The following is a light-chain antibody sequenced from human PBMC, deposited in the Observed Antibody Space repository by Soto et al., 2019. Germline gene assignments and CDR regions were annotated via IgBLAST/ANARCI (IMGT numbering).Light chain of an antibody. CDR3: AGWDGSLKGFV. CDR1: ASNIGRDP. J-gene: IGLJ1*01. CDR2: ENN. Sequence: QSERTQPPSASGAPGQRVTISCSGSASNIGRDPVNWYQQVPGTAPKLLIYENNHRPSGVPDRFSGSKSGTSASLVISGLQSEDEAEYFCAGWDGSLKGFVFGTGTKV. V-gene: IGLV1-44*01.